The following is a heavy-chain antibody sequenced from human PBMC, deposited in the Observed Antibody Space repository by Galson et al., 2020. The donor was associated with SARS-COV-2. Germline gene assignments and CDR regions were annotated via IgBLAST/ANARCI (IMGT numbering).Heavy chain of an antibody. CDR3: ARGITIFGIYYYGMDV. D-gene: IGHD3-3*01. CDR2: IYTGGST. V-gene: IGHV3-53*01. Sequence: GESLISCAASGFDVSDYYMTWVRQAPGKGLEWVSVIYTGGSTYYAESVKGRSTLSRDSSKNTLSLQLYNLRAEDTAVYYCARGITIFGIYYYGMDVWGQGTTVTVSS. CDR1: GFDVSDYY. J-gene: IGHJ6*02.